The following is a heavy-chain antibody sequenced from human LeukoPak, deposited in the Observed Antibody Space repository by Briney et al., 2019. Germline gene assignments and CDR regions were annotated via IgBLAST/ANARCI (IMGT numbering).Heavy chain of an antibody. Sequence: ASVKVSCKASGYTFTGYYIHWVRQAPGQGLEWMGWINPNGGDTNYAQKFQGRVTMTRDTSISTAYMAPSRLKYDDTAVYYCAREYYYASGNYYNRIDYWGQGTLVTVSS. D-gene: IGHD3-10*01. CDR2: INPNGGDT. CDR1: GYTFTGYY. J-gene: IGHJ4*02. CDR3: AREYYYASGNYYNRIDY. V-gene: IGHV1-2*02.